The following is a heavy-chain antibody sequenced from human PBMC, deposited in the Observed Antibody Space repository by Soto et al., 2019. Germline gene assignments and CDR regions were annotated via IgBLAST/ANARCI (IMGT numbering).Heavy chain of an antibody. CDR1: GFTFSDHY. D-gene: IGHD2-2*01. CDR2: IRKQANIYTT. J-gene: IGHJ4*02. CDR3: ARSGSSTACYDY. V-gene: IGHV3-72*01. Sequence: EVQLVESGGGLVQPGGSLRLSCVGSGFTFSDHYIDWVRQGPGKGLEWVGRIRKQANIYTTHYAASMKGRFTISRDDPKNSIYLQMNSLKTEDTAVYYCARSGSSTACYDYWGQGTLVTVSS.